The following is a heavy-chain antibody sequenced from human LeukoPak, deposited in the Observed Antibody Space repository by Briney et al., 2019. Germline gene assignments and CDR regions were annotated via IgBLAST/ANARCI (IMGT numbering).Heavy chain of an antibody. V-gene: IGHV1-18*01. D-gene: IGHD2-2*01. CDR1: GYTFTSYG. CDR3: ARVSLGSWYQLLRSGAFDI. Sequence: ASAKVSCKASGYTFTSYGISWVRQAPGQGLEWMGWISAYNGNTNYAQKLQGRVTMTTDTSTSTAYMELRSLRSDDTAVYYCARVSLGSWYQLLRSGAFDIWGQGTMVTVSS. J-gene: IGHJ3*02. CDR2: ISAYNGNT.